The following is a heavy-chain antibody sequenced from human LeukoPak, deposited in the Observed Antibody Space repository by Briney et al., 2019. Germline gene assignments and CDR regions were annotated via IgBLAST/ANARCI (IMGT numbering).Heavy chain of an antibody. CDR1: GGTFSSYA. J-gene: IGHJ4*02. CDR2: IIPIFDVV. V-gene: IGHV1-69*04. D-gene: IGHD5-24*01. CDR3: ARDGRRDGYNYGGNDY. Sequence: GASMKVSCKASGGTFSSYAISWVRQAPRQGLEWMGRIIPIFDVVNFAQKFQGRVTITADKFTSTAYMELSSLRSEDTAVYYCARDGRRDGYNYGGNDYWGQGTLVTVSS.